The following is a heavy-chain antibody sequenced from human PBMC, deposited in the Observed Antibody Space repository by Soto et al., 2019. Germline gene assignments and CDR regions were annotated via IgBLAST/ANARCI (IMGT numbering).Heavy chain of an antibody. CDR2: IKSKTDGGTT. Sequence: GGSLRLSCAASGFTFSNAWMSWVRQAPGKGLEWVGRIKSKTDGGTTDYAAPVKGRFTISRDDSKNTLYLQMNSLKTEDTVVYYCTTDMVIFNCSGGSCYSGYFDYWGQGTLVTVSS. V-gene: IGHV3-15*01. CDR3: TTDMVIFNCSGGSCYSGYFDY. CDR1: GFTFSNAW. D-gene: IGHD2-15*01. J-gene: IGHJ4*02.